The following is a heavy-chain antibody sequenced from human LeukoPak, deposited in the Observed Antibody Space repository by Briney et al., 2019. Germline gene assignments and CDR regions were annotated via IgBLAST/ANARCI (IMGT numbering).Heavy chain of an antibody. CDR2: INPSGGST. J-gene: IGHJ1*01. CDR1: GYTFISHY. D-gene: IGHD6-13*01. CDR3: ARRLTGAPAVYSSSWYLEYFQH. Sequence: GASVKVSCKASGYTFISHYMHWVRQAPGQGLEWMGIINPSGGSTSYAQKFQGRVTMTRDTSTSTVYMELSSLRSEDTAVYYCARRLTGAPAVYSSSWYLEYFQHWGQGTLVTVSS. V-gene: IGHV1-46*01.